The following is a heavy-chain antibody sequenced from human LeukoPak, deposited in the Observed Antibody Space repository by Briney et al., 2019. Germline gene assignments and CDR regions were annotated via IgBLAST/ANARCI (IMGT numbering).Heavy chain of an antibody. V-gene: IGHV3-53*01. CDR3: ARLVATTGRLYFDY. CDR2: IYSGGNT. J-gene: IGHJ4*02. D-gene: IGHD1-1*01. CDR1: GFTVSSNY. Sequence: GGSLRLSCAASGFTVSSNYMSWVRQAPGKGLEYVSVIYSGGNTYYGGSVKGRFTISRDNSKNTIYLQMNSLRAEDTAVFYCARLVATTGRLYFDYWGQGNLVTVSS.